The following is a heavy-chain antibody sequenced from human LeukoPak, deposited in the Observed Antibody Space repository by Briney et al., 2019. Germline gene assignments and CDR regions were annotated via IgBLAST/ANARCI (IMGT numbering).Heavy chain of an antibody. D-gene: IGHD5-24*01. V-gene: IGHV3-30*04. CDR1: GFTVRLFA. CDR3: ASVFSDLATVPPA. Sequence: PGGSLRLSCAASGFTVRLFAMGWVRQSPGKALEWVAVTTFDGRNNYYADSVKGRFTISRDNSKKTLYLQMASLRAEATAVYSCASVFSDLATVPPAWGQGTLVIVSS. J-gene: IGHJ1*01. CDR2: TTFDGRNN.